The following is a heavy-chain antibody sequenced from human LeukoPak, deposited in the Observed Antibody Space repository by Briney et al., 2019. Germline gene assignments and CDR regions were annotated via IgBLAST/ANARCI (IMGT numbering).Heavy chain of an antibody. V-gene: IGHV4-30-2*01. J-gene: IGHJ5*02. D-gene: IGHD4-17*01. Sequence: SQTLSLTCAVSGDSISSGGYSWSWIRQPPGKGLEWIGYIYHSGSTYYNPSLKSRVTISVDRSKNQFSLKLSSVTAADTAVYYCARELRSPRFDPWGQGTLVTVSS. CDR2: IYHSGST. CDR1: GDSISSGGYS. CDR3: ARELRSPRFDP.